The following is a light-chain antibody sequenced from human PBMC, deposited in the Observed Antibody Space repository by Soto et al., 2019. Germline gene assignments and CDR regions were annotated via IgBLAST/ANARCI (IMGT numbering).Light chain of an antibody. Sequence: ALTQPPSASGSFGQSVTISCTGTSSDVGGYNYVSWYQQHPGKAPKLMIYEVSERPSGVPDRFSGSKSGNTASLTVSGLQAEDEADYYCSSYSGTNYHYVFGTGTKVTVL. CDR2: EVS. CDR1: SSDVGGYNY. CDR3: SSYSGTNYHYV. J-gene: IGLJ1*01. V-gene: IGLV2-8*01.